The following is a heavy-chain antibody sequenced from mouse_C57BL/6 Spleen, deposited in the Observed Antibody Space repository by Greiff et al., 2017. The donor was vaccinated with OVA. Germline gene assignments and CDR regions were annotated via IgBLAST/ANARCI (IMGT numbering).Heavy chain of an antibody. CDR1: GYTFTSYW. J-gene: IGHJ2*01. CDR3: ARSNWDNFDY. Sequence: QVQLKQPGAELVKPGASVKLSCKASGYTFTSYWMQWVKQRPGQGLEWIGEIDPSDSYTNYNQKFKGKATLTVDTSSSTAYMQLSSLTSEDSAVYYCARSNWDNFDYWGQGTTLTVSS. CDR2: IDPSDSYT. V-gene: IGHV1-50*01. D-gene: IGHD4-1*01.